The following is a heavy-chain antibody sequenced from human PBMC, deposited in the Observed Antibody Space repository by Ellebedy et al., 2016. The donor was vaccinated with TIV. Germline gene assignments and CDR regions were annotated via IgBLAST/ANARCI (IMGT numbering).Heavy chain of an antibody. V-gene: IGHV5-51*01. J-gene: IGHJ6*02. Sequence: GESLKISXKGSGYSFTSYWIGWVRQMPGKGLEWMGIIYPGDSDTRYSPSFQGQVTISADKSISTAYLQWSSLKASDTAMYYCARLPSVRGIQHHYYYGMGVWGQGTTVTVSS. D-gene: IGHD5-18*01. CDR3: ARLPSVRGIQHHYYYGMGV. CDR1: GYSFTSYW. CDR2: IYPGDSDT.